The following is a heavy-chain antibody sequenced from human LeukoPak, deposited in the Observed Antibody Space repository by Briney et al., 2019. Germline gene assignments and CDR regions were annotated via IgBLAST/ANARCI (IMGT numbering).Heavy chain of an antibody. Sequence: SETLSLTCTVSGGSISSYYWSWIRQPPGKGLEWIGYIYYSGSTNYNPSLKSRVTISVDTSKNQFSLKLSSVTAADTAVYYCARRLARGYFDPYYYYYYGMDVWGQGTTVTVSS. CDR1: GGSISSYY. J-gene: IGHJ6*02. V-gene: IGHV4-59*08. D-gene: IGHD3-9*01. CDR3: ARRLARGYFDPYYYYYYGMDV. CDR2: IYYSGST.